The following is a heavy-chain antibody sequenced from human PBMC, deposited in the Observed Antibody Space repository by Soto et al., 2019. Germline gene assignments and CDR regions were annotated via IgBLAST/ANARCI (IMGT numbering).Heavy chain of an antibody. J-gene: IGHJ6*01. Sequence: PGGSVRGTCAAPGVTLSSYNMSWVRQAPGQGLERDSPTSGSRCSTYYADSVKGRFTISRDNTKTTQYLQMNSLKAEYTAVNDCVRDLPQENDSSGYYYDGFSICGQGAIGTVSS. CDR3: VRDLPQENDSSGYYYDGFSI. CDR2: TSGSRCST. V-gene: IGHV3-23*01. D-gene: IGHD3-22*01. CDR1: GVTLSSYN.